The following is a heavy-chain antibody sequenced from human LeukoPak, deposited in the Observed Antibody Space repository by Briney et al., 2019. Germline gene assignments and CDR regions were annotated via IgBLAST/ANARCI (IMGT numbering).Heavy chain of an antibody. J-gene: IGHJ6*03. Sequence: GGSLRLSCAASGFTFSNSAMTWVRQTAGKGLEWVAVISYDGSNKYYADSVKGRFTISRDNSKNTLYLQMNSLRAEDTAVYYCAKMSPSSSSEVSYYYMDVWGKGTTVTVSS. CDR3: AKMSPSSSSEVSYYYMDV. D-gene: IGHD6-6*01. V-gene: IGHV3-30-3*02. CDR2: ISYDGSNK. CDR1: GFTFSNSA.